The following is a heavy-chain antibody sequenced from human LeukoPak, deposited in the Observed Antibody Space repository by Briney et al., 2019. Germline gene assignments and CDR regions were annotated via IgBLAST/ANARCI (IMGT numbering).Heavy chain of an antibody. J-gene: IGHJ4*01. D-gene: IGHD3-10*01. Sequence: GGSLTLSCAASGFTFSSYALHWVRQAPGKGLEWVAVISYDGSNKYYADSVKGRFTISRDNSKNSLYLQMNSLRAEDTAVYFCAREKGGGSGSFDYWGHGTLVTVAS. CDR1: GFTFSSYA. CDR3: AREKGGGSGSFDY. V-gene: IGHV3-30-3*01. CDR2: ISYDGSNK.